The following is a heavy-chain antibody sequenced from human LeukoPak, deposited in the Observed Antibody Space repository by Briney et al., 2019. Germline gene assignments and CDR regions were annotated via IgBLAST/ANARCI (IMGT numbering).Heavy chain of an antibody. CDR1: GGSISSYY. CDR2: LYYSGRT. Sequence: SETLSLTCTVSGGSISSYYWSWIRQPPGKGLECIGYLYYSGRTNYNPSLKSRVTISVDTSKNQFSLKLSCVTAADTAVYYCARAVAGDEQFDYWGQGTLVTVSS. V-gene: IGHV4-59*01. J-gene: IGHJ4*02. CDR3: ARAVAGDEQFDY. D-gene: IGHD6-19*01.